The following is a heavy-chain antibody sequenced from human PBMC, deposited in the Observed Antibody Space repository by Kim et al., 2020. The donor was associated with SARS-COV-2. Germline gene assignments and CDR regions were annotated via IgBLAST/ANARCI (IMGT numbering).Heavy chain of an antibody. J-gene: IGHJ4*02. CDR3: ARVRSSGWYAY. CDR2: T. V-gene: IGHV4-34*01. D-gene: IGHD6-19*01. Sequence: TNYNPSLKSRVTISVDTSKSQFSLRLSSVTAADTAVYYCARVRSSGWYAYWGQGTLVTVSS.